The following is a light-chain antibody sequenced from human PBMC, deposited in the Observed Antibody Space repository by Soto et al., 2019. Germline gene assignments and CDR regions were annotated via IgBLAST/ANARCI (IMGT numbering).Light chain of an antibody. CDR1: SSNIESNT. CDR2: SNY. Sequence: SFPTHPPSASGTPGQRVTISCSGSSSNIESNTVTWYQQLPGTAPKLVIYSNYDRPSGVPDRFSGSTSGTSASLVIRGLQSEDEADYYCAAWDDILNGYVFGGGTKVTVL. CDR3: AAWDDILNGYV. J-gene: IGLJ1*01. V-gene: IGLV1-44*01.